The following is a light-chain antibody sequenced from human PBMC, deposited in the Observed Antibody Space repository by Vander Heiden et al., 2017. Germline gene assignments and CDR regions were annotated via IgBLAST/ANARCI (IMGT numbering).Light chain of an antibody. Sequence: QSVLTRPPSVSWAPGQRVTISCTGSSANIGAGYDVHWYQQLPGTAPKLLIYGNSNRPSGVPDRFSGSKSGTSASLAITGLQAEDEADYYCQSYDSSLSGSVFGGGTKLTVL. CDR1: SANIGAGYD. CDR3: QSYDSSLSGSV. V-gene: IGLV1-40*01. J-gene: IGLJ2*01. CDR2: GNS.